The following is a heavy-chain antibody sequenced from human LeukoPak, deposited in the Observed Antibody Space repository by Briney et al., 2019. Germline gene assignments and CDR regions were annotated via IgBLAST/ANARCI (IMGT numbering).Heavy chain of an antibody. V-gene: IGHV4-59*01. CDR1: RGSISSYY. CDR3: ARGRYYYDSSGYPYNWFDP. D-gene: IGHD3-22*01. CDR2: IYHGGST. Sequence: PSETLSLTCIVSRGSISSYYWSWIRQPPGRGREWIGYIYHGGSTNYNPSLKRRVTISGDTSKNKFFLNLSSVTAADTAMYYCARGRYYYDSSGYPYNWFDPWGQGTLVTVSS. J-gene: IGHJ5*02.